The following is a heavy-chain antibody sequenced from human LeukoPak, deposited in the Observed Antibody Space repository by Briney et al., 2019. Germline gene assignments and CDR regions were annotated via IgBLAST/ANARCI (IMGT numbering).Heavy chain of an antibody. CDR2: INPSSGVT. CDR1: GYTFTGYS. V-gene: IGHV1-2*06. CDR3: TTRGGESSPQRY. Sequence: ASVKVSCKASGYTFTGYSIQWVRQAPGQGLEWMGRINPSSGVTHYAQKFQDSVTLTRDTSISTAYLEVNTLRSDDTAVYYCTTRGGESSPQRYWGQGTLVTVSS. J-gene: IGHJ4*02. D-gene: IGHD3-10*01.